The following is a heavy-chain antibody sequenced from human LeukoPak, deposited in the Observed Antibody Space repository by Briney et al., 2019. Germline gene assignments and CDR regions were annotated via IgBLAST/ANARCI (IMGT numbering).Heavy chain of an antibody. CDR1: GFTSIAYA. Sequence: GGSLRLSCVGSGFTSIAYALTWARQAPGKGLEWVSGISGGGVTTYYADSVKGRFTISRDKSKNTLYLQMNSLRADDTAIYYCARNQQLGGHSYYYYGMDVWGQGTTVTVSS. CDR3: ARNQQLGGHSYYYYGMDV. CDR2: ISGGGVTT. J-gene: IGHJ6*02. D-gene: IGHD3-16*01. V-gene: IGHV3-23*01.